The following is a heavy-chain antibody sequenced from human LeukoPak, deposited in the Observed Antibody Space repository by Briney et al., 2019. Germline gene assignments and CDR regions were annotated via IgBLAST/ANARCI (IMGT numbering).Heavy chain of an antibody. CDR2: IYPDDSDT. CDR1: GYSFTSYW. Sequence: GESLKISCKGSGYSFTSYWIVWVRQMPRKGLEWMGIIYPDDSDTRYSPSFQGQVTISADKSISTAYLQWSSLKASDTAMYYCARQRSGSYFPDLYDYWGQRTLVTVSS. J-gene: IGHJ4*02. CDR3: ARQRSGSYFPDLYDY. D-gene: IGHD1-26*01. V-gene: IGHV5-51*01.